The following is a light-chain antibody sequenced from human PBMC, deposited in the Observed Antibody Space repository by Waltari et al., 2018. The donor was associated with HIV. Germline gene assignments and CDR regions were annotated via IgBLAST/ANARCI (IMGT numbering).Light chain of an antibody. CDR2: ANN. CDR3: QSYDSSLNGHVV. CDR1: RSNFGTGYY. V-gene: IGLV1-40*01. J-gene: IGLJ2*01. Sequence: QSVLTQAPSVSGAPGQRVTISCTGSRSNFGTGYYVHWYQQLPGTAPKLLIYANNQRPSGVPARFSGSKSATSASLVITGLQAEDEADYYCQSYDSSLNGHVVFGGGTKVTVL.